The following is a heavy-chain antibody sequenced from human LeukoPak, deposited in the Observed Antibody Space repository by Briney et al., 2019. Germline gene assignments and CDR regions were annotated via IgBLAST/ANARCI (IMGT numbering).Heavy chain of an antibody. CDR3: ARDPKSQLLLDY. CDR1: GFTFTDEY. V-gene: IGHV1-2*02. D-gene: IGHD2-2*01. CDR2: INPYSGAI. Sequence: ASVKLSCKSSGFTFTDEYIHWVRQAPGPGLEWMGWINPYSGAINYAQKFQGRVTLTRDTSISTAYMELSRLTSGDTAVYYCARDPKSQLLLDYWGQGTLVTVAS. J-gene: IGHJ4*02.